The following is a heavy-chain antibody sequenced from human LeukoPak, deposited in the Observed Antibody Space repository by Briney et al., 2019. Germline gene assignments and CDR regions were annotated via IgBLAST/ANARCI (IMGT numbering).Heavy chain of an antibody. V-gene: IGHV3-23*01. D-gene: IGHD6-19*01. J-gene: IGHJ3*02. Sequence: PGGSLRLSCAASGFTFSSYSMSWVRQAPGKGLEWVSAISGSGGSTYYADSVKGRFTIERHNSEKPLYLQMTRRRAEETAVYYCAKDVSQWLVPHAFDIWGQGTIATASS. CDR1: GFTFSSYS. CDR2: ISGSGGST. CDR3: AKDVSQWLVPHAFDI.